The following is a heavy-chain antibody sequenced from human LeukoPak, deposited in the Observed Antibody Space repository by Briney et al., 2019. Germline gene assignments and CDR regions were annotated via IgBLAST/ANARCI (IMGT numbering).Heavy chain of an antibody. J-gene: IGHJ4*02. CDR1: GGSISNYY. V-gene: IGHV4-59*13. Sequence: PSETLSLTCTVSGGSISNYYWNWIRHPPGKGLEWIGYIYYSGNTNYNPSLKSRVTISVDTSKNQFSLKLSSVTAADTAVYYCVRDKGDVTRASSERFDYWGQGTLVTVSS. CDR2: IYYSGNT. D-gene: IGHD4-17*01. CDR3: VRDKGDVTRASSERFDY.